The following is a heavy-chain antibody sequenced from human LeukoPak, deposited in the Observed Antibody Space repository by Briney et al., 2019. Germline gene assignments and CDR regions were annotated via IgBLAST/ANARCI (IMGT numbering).Heavy chain of an antibody. Sequence: SGGSLRLSCAASGFTFSSYSMNWVRQAPGKGLEWVSSISSSSSYIYYADSVKGRFTISRDNAKNSLYLQMNSLRAEDTAVYYCAREGVQEMATISPFDYWGQGTLVTVSS. CDR1: GFTFSSYS. CDR2: ISSSSSYI. CDR3: AREGVQEMATISPFDY. J-gene: IGHJ4*02. V-gene: IGHV3-21*01. D-gene: IGHD5-24*01.